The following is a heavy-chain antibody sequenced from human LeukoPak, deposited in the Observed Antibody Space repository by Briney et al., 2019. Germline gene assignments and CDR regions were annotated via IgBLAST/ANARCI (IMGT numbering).Heavy chain of an antibody. Sequence: ASVKVSCKASGYTFTSYGISWVRQAPGQGLEWMGWINPNSGGTNYAQKFQGRVTMTRDTSISTVYMELSRLRSDDTAVYYCARVTDYYYYMDVWGKGTTVTVSS. CDR1: GYTFTSYG. V-gene: IGHV1-2*02. CDR3: ARVTDYYYYMDV. J-gene: IGHJ6*03. CDR2: INPNSGGT.